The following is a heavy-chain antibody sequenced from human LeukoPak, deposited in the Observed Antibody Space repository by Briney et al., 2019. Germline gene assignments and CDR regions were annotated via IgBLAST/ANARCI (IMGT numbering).Heavy chain of an antibody. Sequence: KPSETLSLTCTVSGGSISSYYWSWIRQPPGKGLEWIGYIYYSGSTNYNPSLKSRVTISVDTSKNQFSLKLSSVTAADTAVYYCARSITIFGVVIPTGYWGQGTLVTVSS. CDR2: IYYSGST. J-gene: IGHJ4*02. CDR1: GGSISSYY. D-gene: IGHD3-3*01. V-gene: IGHV4-59*08. CDR3: ARSITIFGVVIPTGY.